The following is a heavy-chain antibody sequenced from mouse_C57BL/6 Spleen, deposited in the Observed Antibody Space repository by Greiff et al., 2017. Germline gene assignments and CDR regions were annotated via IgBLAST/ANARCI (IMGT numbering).Heavy chain of an antibody. V-gene: IGHV1-15*01. CDR3: TRKDYYGSSYEGYFDY. D-gene: IGHD1-1*01. CDR1: GYTFTDYE. Sequence: QVQLQQSGAELVRPGASVTLSCKASGYTFTDYEMHWVKKTPVHGLEWIGAIDPETGGTAYNQKFKGKAILTADKSSSTAYMELRSLTSEDAAVYYCTRKDYYGSSYEGYFDYWGQGTTLTVSS. J-gene: IGHJ2*01. CDR2: IDPETGGT.